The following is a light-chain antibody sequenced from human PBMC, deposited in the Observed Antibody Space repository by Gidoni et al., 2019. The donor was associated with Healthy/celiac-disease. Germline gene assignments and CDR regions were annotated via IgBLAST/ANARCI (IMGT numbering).Light chain of an antibody. CDR1: ALPKHY. J-gene: IGLJ2*01. V-gene: IGLV3-25*03. Sequence: SYELTQPPSVSVSPGQTARITCSGDALPKHYAYWYQQKPGQAPVLVIYKASERPSGIPERFSGSSSGTTVTLTISGVQAEDEADYYCQSADSSGTYPVVFGGGTKLTVL. CDR3: QSADSSGTYPVV. CDR2: KAS.